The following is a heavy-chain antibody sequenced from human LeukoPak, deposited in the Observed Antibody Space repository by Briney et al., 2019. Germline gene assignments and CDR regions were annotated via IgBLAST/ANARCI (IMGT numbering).Heavy chain of an antibody. Sequence: ASVKVSCKASGYTFTGYYMRWVRQAPGQGLEWMGWINPNSGGTNYAQKFQGRVTMTRDTSISTAYMELSRLRSDDTAVYYCARDPVVVVAATGQNNWFDPWGQGTLVTVSS. D-gene: IGHD2-15*01. CDR3: ARDPVVVVAATGQNNWFDP. CDR2: INPNSGGT. V-gene: IGHV1-2*02. CDR1: GYTFTGYY. J-gene: IGHJ5*02.